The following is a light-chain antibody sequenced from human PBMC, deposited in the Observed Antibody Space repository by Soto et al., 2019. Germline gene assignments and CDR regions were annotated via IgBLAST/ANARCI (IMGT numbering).Light chain of an antibody. CDR2: GAS. CDR3: QQYNNWPPIT. CDR1: DSVSXN. Sequence: EIVMTQSPATLSVSPGERATLSFSASDSVSXNLAWYQQKPGQAPRLLIYGASTRATGIPARFSGSGSGTEFTLTISSLQSEDFAVYYCQQYNNWPPITFGQGTRLEIK. J-gene: IGKJ5*01. V-gene: IGKV3-15*01.